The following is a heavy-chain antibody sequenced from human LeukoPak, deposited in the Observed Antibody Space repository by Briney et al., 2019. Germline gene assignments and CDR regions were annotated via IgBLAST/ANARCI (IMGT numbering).Heavy chain of an antibody. Sequence: ASVKVSCKASGYTFTSYDINWVRQATGLGLEWMGWMNPNSGNTGFAQKFQGRVTITRNTSISTAYMELSSLRSEDTAVYYCAREEREGSILDYWGQGTLVTVSS. V-gene: IGHV1-8*03. CDR3: AREEREGSILDY. CDR1: GYTFTSYD. D-gene: IGHD3-10*01. J-gene: IGHJ4*02. CDR2: MNPNSGNT.